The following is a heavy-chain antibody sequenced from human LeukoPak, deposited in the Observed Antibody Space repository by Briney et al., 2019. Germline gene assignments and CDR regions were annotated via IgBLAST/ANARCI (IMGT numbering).Heavy chain of an antibody. V-gene: IGHV3-33*08. D-gene: IGHD2-2*01. CDR2: IWYGGSNK. CDR3: ARDCSSPTCYRGGFDP. J-gene: IGHJ5*02. CDR1: GFTFSSYG. Sequence: GSLRLSCAVSGFTFSSYGMHWVRQAPGKGLEWVAVIWYGGSNKYYADSVKGRFTISRDNAKNSLFLQMNSLRDEDTAVYYCARDCSSPTCYRGGFDPWGQGTLVTVSS.